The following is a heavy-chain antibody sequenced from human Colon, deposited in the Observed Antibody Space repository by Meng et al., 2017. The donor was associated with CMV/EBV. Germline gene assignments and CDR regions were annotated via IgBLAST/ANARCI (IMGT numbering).Heavy chain of an antibody. CDR3: VRNDVNIQTNPSLDF. CDR1: GFTFSDYE. V-gene: IGHV3-48*03. CDR2: ISPSGDET. Sequence: GESLKISCATSGFTFSDYEMNWLRQTPGKGLEWVSFISPSGDETHYGESVQGRFTISRDNAKRSLFLQMDSLRAEDTAVYYCVRNDVNIQTNPSLDFWGLGTQVTVSS. D-gene: IGHD1-1*01. J-gene: IGHJ4*02.